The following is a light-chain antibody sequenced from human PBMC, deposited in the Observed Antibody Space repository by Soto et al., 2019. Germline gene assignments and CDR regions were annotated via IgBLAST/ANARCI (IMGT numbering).Light chain of an antibody. CDR3: QRYDGFPWA. CDR1: QSISSW. CDR2: KAS. V-gene: IGKV1-5*03. J-gene: IGKJ1*01. Sequence: DIQMTQSPSTLSASVGDRVTLTCRASQSISSWLAWYQQKPGKAPKLLIYKASNLESGVPSRFSGSGSGTEFTLTISSLQPDDYATYFCQRYDGFPWAFDQGTKVEMK.